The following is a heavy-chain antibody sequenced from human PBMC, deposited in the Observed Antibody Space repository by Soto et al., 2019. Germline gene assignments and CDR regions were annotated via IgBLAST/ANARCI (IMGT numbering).Heavy chain of an antibody. CDR1: GFTFSTYS. J-gene: IGHJ4*02. CDR3: AKNWDTNSSASSH. Sequence: EVQLLESGGGLVQPGGSLRLSCAASGFTFSTYSMSWVRQAPGKGLEWVSAISGTGGSTYYADSVKGRFTISRDNSKNTMYLQMNSLRAEDTAVYYCAKNWDTNSSASSHWGQGTLVTVSS. V-gene: IGHV3-23*01. CDR2: ISGTGGST. D-gene: IGHD6-6*01.